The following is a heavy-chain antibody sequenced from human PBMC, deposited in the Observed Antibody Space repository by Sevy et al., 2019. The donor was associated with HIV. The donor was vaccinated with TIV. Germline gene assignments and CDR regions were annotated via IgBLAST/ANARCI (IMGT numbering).Heavy chain of an antibody. J-gene: IGHJ3*02. CDR1: GFTFSSYA. CDR3: ARDPQKYYDFWSGYAGAFDI. D-gene: IGHD3-3*01. Sequence: GGSLRLSCAASGFTFSSYAMHWVRQAPGKGLEWVAVISYDGSNKYYADSVKGRFTISRDNSKNTLYLQMNSLRAEETAVYYCARDPQKYYDFWSGYAGAFDIWGQGTMVTVSS. CDR2: ISYDGSNK. V-gene: IGHV3-30-3*01.